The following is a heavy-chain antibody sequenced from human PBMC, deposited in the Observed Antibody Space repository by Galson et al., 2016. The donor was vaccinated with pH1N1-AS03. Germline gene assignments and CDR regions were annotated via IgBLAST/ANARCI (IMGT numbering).Heavy chain of an antibody. CDR1: GYLFTNYW. CDR3: ARHASPTILSYHFDS. D-gene: IGHD1-26*01. V-gene: IGHV5-51*01. J-gene: IGHJ4*02. Sequence: QSGAEVKQPGESLRISCKTSGYLFTNYWIGWVRQMPGKGLEWMGIFYPSDSDARYSPSFQGQVTFSADKSTATAYLQWSTLKAADTAIYYCARHASPTILSYHFDSWGRGTLVTASS. CDR2: FYPSDSDA.